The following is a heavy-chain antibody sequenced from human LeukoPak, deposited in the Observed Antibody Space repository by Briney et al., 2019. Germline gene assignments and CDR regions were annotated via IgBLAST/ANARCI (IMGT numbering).Heavy chain of an antibody. J-gene: IGHJ5*02. CDR1: GVSITTYY. D-gene: IGHD3-10*01. Sequence: SETLSLTCTVSGVSITTYYWSWIRQPPGKGLEWIGFISYSGTTSYSPSLKSRVTMSVDAPKNQFSLKLSSVTAADTAVYYCARLPTGGSGSYYRLTWSPWFDPWGQGTLVTVSS. CDR3: ARLPTGGSGSYYRLTWSPWFDP. V-gene: IGHV4-59*08. CDR2: ISYSGTT.